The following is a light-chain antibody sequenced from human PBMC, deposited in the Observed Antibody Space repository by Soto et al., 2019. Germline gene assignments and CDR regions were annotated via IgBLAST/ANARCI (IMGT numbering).Light chain of an antibody. CDR2: GAS. CDR1: QGVGSY. Sequence: EVVMTQSPATLSVSPGERATLSCRASQGVGSYLAWYQQKPGQAPRLLIYGASSRATGIPDRFSGSGSGTDFTLTISRLEPEEFAVYYCQQYGSSPETFGQWTKVDIK. CDR3: QQYGSSPET. J-gene: IGKJ1*01. V-gene: IGKV3-20*01.